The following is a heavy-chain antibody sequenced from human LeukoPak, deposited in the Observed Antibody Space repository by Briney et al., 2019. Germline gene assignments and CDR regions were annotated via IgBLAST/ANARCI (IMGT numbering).Heavy chain of an antibody. CDR2: ISSSGSTI. J-gene: IGHJ6*02. CDR1: GFTFSSYE. V-gene: IGHV3-48*03. CDR3: ARATAYLGMDV. D-gene: IGHD2-2*01. Sequence: GGSLRLSCAASGFTFSSYEMNWVRQAPGKGLDWVSYISSSGSTIYYADSVKGRFTISRDNAKNSLYLQMNSLRAEDTAVYYCARATAYLGMDVWGQGTTVTVSS.